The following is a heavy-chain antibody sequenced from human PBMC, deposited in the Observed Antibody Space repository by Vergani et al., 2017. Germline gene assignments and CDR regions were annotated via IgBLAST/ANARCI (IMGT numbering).Heavy chain of an antibody. V-gene: IGHV3-23*04. J-gene: IGHJ4*02. D-gene: IGHD6-13*01. CDR3: AKPNPYSSSWYYFDY. Sequence: VQLVQSGAEVKKPGGSLRLSCAASGFTFSSYAMSWVRQAPGKGLEWVSAISGSGGSTYYADSVKGRFTISRDNSKNTLYLQMNSLRAEDTAVYYCAKPNPYSSSWYYFDYWGQGTLVTVSS. CDR2: ISGSGGST. CDR1: GFTFSSYA.